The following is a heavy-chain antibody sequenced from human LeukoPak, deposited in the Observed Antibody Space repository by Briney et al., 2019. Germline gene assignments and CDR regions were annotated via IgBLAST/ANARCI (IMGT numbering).Heavy chain of an antibody. CDR1: GFTFSSYA. D-gene: IGHD1-20*01. J-gene: IGHJ4*02. CDR2: ISGSGDNT. CDR3: AKENNWNDGRFNYFDY. V-gene: IGHV3-23*01. Sequence: GGSLRLSCAVSGFTFSSYAMSWVRQAPGKGLEWVSAISGSGDNTYYADSVKGRFTISRDNSKNTLYLQMNSLRAEDTAVYYCAKENNWNDGRFNYFDYWGQGSLVTVSS.